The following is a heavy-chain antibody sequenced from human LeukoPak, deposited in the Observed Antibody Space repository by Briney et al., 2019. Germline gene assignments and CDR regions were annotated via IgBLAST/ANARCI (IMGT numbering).Heavy chain of an antibody. CDR2: IYYSGST. CDR3: ARHETSSSWTSSFDY. Sequence: SETLSLTCTVSGGSISTYYWSWIRQPPGKGLEWVGYIYYSGSTNYNPSLKSRVTISVDTSNNQFSLRLSSVTAADTAVYYCARHETSSSWTSSFDYWGQGTLVTVSS. V-gene: IGHV4-59*08. D-gene: IGHD6-13*01. CDR1: GGSISTYY. J-gene: IGHJ4*02.